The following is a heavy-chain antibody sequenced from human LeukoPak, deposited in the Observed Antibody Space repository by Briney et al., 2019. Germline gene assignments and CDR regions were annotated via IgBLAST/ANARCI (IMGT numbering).Heavy chain of an antibody. CDR2: IYTSGST. Sequence: SQTLSLTCTVSGGSISSGSYYWSWIRQPAGKGLEWIGRIYTSGSTNYNPSLKSRVTISVDTSKNQFSLKLSSVTAADTAVYYCARGGDLGHFDYWGQGTLVTASS. CDR3: ARGGDLGHFDY. D-gene: IGHD3-16*01. CDR1: GGSISSGSYY. V-gene: IGHV4-61*02. J-gene: IGHJ4*02.